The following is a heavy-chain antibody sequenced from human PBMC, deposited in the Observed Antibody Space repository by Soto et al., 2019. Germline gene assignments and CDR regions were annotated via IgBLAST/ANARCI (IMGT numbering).Heavy chain of an antibody. CDR3: ARSLDDFWSRLRWFDP. J-gene: IGHJ5*02. CDR1: GYTFTSYG. D-gene: IGHD3-3*01. V-gene: IGHV1-18*01. Sequence: ASVKVSCKASGYTFTSYGISWVRQAPGQGLEWMGWISAYNGNTNYAQKLQGRVTMTTDTSTSTAYMELRSLRSDDTAVYYCARSLDDFWSRLRWFDPWGQGTLVTVSS. CDR2: ISAYNGNT.